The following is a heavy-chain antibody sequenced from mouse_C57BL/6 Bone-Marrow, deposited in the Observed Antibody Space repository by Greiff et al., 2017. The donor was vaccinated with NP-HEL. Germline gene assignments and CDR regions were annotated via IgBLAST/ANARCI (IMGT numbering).Heavy chain of an antibody. J-gene: IGHJ4*01. D-gene: IGHD2-5*01. V-gene: IGHV1-55*01. Sequence: VQLQQPGAELVKPGASVKMSCKASGYTFTSYWITWVKQRPGQGLEWIGDIYPGSGSTNYNEKFKSKATLTVDTSSSTAYMQLSSLTSEDSAVYYCARRTYYSKGYYAMDYWGQGTSVTVSS. CDR3: ARRTYYSKGYYAMDY. CDR2: IYPGSGST. CDR1: GYTFTSYW.